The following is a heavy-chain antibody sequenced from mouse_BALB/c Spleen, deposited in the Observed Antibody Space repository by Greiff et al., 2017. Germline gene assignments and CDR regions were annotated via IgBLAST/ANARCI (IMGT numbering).Heavy chain of an antibody. CDR1: GFNFSSYG. V-gene: IGHV5-6*02. J-gene: IGHJ2*01. D-gene: IGHD2-14*01. CDR3: ARRDYRYDGGLDY. CDR2: ISRGGSYT. Sequence: EVMLEQSGGDLVKPGGSLKLSCAASGFNFSSYGMYWVRQTPDKRLEWVATISRGGSYTYYQDSVKGRFTISRDKAKNTLYLQMSSLKSEDTAMYYCARRDYRYDGGLDYWGQGTTVTVSS.